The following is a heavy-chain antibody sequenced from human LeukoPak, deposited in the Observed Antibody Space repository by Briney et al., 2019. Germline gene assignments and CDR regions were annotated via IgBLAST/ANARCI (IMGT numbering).Heavy chain of an antibody. CDR2: INPNSGGT. CDR1: GYTFTGYY. Sequence: ASVKVSCKASGYTFTGYYMHWVRQAPGQRLEWMGWINPNSGGTNCAQKFQGRVTMTRDTSISTAYMELSRLRSDDTAVYYCAKHAASSGWYSGYYGMDVWGQGTTVTVSS. V-gene: IGHV1-2*02. J-gene: IGHJ6*02. D-gene: IGHD6-19*01. CDR3: AKHAASSGWYSGYYGMDV.